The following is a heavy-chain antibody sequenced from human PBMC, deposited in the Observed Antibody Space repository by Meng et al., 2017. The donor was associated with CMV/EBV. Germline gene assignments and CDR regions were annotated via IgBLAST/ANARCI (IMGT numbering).Heavy chain of an antibody. Sequence: ASVKVSCKASGYTFTGYYMHWVRQAPGQGLEWMGWINPNSGGTNYAQKFQGRVTMTRGTSISTAYMELSRLRSDDTAVYYCARALKRGIVGAAFDYWGQGTLVTVSS. CDR1: GYTFTGYY. CDR2: INPNSGGT. D-gene: IGHD1-26*01. V-gene: IGHV1-2*02. J-gene: IGHJ4*02. CDR3: ARALKRGIVGAAFDY.